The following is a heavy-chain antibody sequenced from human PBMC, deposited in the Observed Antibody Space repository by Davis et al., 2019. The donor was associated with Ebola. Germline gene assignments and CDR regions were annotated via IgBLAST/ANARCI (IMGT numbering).Heavy chain of an antibody. V-gene: IGHV5-51*01. CDR1: GYSFTSYW. D-gene: IGHD3-10*01. Sequence: GESLKISCKGSGYSFTSYWIGWVRQMPGKGLEWMGIISPGDSDTRYSPSFQGQVTISADKSISTAYLQWSSLKASDTAMYYCARHPPNYYGSGSPFDYWGQGTLVTVSS. CDR3: ARHPPNYYGSGSPFDY. CDR2: ISPGDSDT. J-gene: IGHJ4*02.